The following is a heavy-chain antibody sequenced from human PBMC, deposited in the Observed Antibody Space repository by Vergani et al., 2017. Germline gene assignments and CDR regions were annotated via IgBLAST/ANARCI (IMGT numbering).Heavy chain of an antibody. CDR1: GGSISSGGYS. D-gene: IGHD2-2*01. Sequence: QLQLQESGSGLVKPSQTLSLTCAVSGGSISSGGYSWSWIRQPPAKGLEWIGYIYHSGSTYYNPSLKSRVTISVDRSKNQFSLKLSSVTAADTAVYYCARGYCSSTSCFNWFDPWGQGTLVTVSS. V-gene: IGHV4-30-2*01. CDR2: IYHSGST. CDR3: ARGYCSSTSCFNWFDP. J-gene: IGHJ5*02.